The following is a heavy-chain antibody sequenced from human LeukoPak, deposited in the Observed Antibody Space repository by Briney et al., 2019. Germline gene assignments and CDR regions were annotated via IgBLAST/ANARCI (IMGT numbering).Heavy chain of an antibody. Sequence: PGGSLRLSCSASGFTFTSHVMHWVRQAPGKGLQYVSGISMNVQTTYYAGSVKGRFTISRDSSKNTVYLQMNSLAAEDTAVHYCVREGLERRTNFDYWGQGTLVSVSS. CDR3: VREGLERRTNFDY. CDR1: GFTFTSHV. D-gene: IGHD1-1*01. CDR2: ISMNVQTT. J-gene: IGHJ4*02. V-gene: IGHV3-64D*06.